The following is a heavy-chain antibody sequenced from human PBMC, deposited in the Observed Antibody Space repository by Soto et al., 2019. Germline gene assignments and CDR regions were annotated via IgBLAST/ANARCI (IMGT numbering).Heavy chain of an antibody. CDR2: IWYDGSNK. CDR1: GFTFSSYG. Sequence: PGGSLRLSCAASGFTFSSYGMHWVRQAPGKGLEWVAVIWYDGSNKYYADSVKGRFTISRDNSKNTLYLQMNSLRAEDTAVYYCARGYCSSTSCYRASDYWGQGTLVTVSS. J-gene: IGHJ4*02. CDR3: ARGYCSSTSCYRASDY. D-gene: IGHD2-2*02. V-gene: IGHV3-33*01.